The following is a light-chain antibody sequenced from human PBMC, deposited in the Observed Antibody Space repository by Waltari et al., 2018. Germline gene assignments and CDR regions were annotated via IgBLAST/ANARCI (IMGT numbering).Light chain of an antibody. V-gene: IGKV2-30*01. CDR1: QSLVSSDGNTY. CDR2: KVS. CDR3: MQGTHWPWT. Sequence: DVVMTQSPLSLPVTLGQPASIPCRSGQSLVSSDGNTYFNWFQQRPGQSPRRLLYKVSNRDAGVPDRFSGSGSGSECTLRISRVEAEDVGVYYCMQGTHWPWTFGQGTKLEIK. J-gene: IGKJ1*01.